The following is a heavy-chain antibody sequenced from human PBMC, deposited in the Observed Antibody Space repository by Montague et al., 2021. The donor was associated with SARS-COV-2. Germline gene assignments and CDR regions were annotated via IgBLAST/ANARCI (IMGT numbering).Heavy chain of an antibody. V-gene: IGHV4-59*13. J-gene: IGHJ4*02. Sequence: SETLFLTCTVSGGSISSYYWSWIRQPPGKGLEWIGYMYYSGSTNYNPSLESRVTLSVDTSKNQFSLKLSSVTAADTAVYYCARDFDYWGQGTLVTVSS. CDR2: MYYSGST. CDR3: ARDFDY. CDR1: GGSISSYY.